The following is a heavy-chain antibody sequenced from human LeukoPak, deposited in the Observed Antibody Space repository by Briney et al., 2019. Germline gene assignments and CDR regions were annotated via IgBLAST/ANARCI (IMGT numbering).Heavy chain of an antibody. CDR2: IYWDDDK. CDR3: AHRKYYYDSSGYYFDY. J-gene: IGHJ4*02. Sequence: KESGPTLVKPTQTLTLTCTFSGFSLSTSRVGVGWIRQPPGKALEWLALIYWDDDKRYSPSLKSRLTITKDTSKNQVVLTMTNMDPVDTATYYCAHRKYYYDSSGYYFDYWGQGTLVTVSS. D-gene: IGHD3-22*01. V-gene: IGHV2-5*02. CDR1: GFSLSTSRVG.